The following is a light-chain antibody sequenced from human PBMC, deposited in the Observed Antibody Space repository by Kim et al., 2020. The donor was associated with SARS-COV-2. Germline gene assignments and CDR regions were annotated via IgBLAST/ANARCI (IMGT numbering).Light chain of an antibody. CDR2: GAS. V-gene: IGKV3-15*01. CDR1: QRVSSN. CDR3: QQYNNWPALT. Sequence: PGERATLACRASQRVSSNLAWYQQKPGQAPRLLIYGASTRATGIPARFSGSGSGTEFTLTISSLQSEDFAVYYCQQYNNWPALTFGGGTKVDIK. J-gene: IGKJ4*01.